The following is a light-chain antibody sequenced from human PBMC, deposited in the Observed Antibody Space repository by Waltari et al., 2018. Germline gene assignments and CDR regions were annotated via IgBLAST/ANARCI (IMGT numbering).Light chain of an antibody. CDR1: HSNVGSYNL. V-gene: IGLV2-23*03. Sequence: QSALTQPASVSGSPGQSITISCTGFHSNVGSYNLVSWYQKHPGKAPTLLIYEGNRRPSGVSNRFSGSKSDNTASLTLSGLQAEDEADYYCCSNVGSSVFFGGGTKLTVL. CDR3: CSNVGSSVF. CDR2: EGN. J-gene: IGLJ2*01.